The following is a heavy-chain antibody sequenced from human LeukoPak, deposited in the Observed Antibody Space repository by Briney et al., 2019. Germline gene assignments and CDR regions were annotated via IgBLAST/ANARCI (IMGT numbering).Heavy chain of an antibody. D-gene: IGHD2-2*01. Sequence: PQTLSLTCAVSGGSISSGGYSWSWIRQPPGKGLEWIGYIYHSGSTYYNPSLKSRVTISVDRSKNQFSLKLSSVTAADTAVYYCARETVPGAYGYWGQGTLVTVSS. CDR3: ARETVPGAYGY. V-gene: IGHV4-30-2*01. CDR1: GGSISSGGYS. CDR2: IYHSGST. J-gene: IGHJ4*02.